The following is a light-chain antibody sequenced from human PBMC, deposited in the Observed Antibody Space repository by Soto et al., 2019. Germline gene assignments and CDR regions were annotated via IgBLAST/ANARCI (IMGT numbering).Light chain of an antibody. CDR1: QSISNW. J-gene: IGKJ1*01. Sequence: DIPMTQSPSTLSASVGDRVTITCRASQSISNWLAWYQQKPGKAPKLLIYDASSLESGVPSRFSGGGFGTEFTLTISSLQPDDFATYYCQQYNSYSTFGQGTKVDIK. CDR3: QQYNSYST. V-gene: IGKV1-5*01. CDR2: DAS.